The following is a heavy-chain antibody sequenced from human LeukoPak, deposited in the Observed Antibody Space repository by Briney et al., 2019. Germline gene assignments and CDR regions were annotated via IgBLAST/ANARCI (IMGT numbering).Heavy chain of an antibody. D-gene: IGHD2-15*01. CDR3: AKCRGGGGEYWHFDL. J-gene: IGHJ2*01. Sequence: GGSLRLSCVASGFPFSSFAMTWVRQAPGKGLEWVSALSGSGGSEYYADSVRDRFTISRDNSKNTLYLQLNSLRAEDTAVYYCAKCRGGGGEYWHFDLWGRGILVSVSS. V-gene: IGHV3-23*01. CDR2: LSGSGGSE. CDR1: GFPFSSFA.